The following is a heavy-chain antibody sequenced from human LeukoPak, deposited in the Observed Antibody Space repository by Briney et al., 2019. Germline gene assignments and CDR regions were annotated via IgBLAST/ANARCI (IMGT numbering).Heavy chain of an antibody. CDR2: IWYDGSSK. CDR3: ARDFELSH. V-gene: IGHV3-33*01. CDR1: GXTFSSCG. D-gene: IGHD3-16*02. Sequence: PGGSLRLSCAASGXTFSSCGMHWVRQAPGKGLEWVVLIWYDGSSKHYADSVRGRFTISRDNSKNTLYLQMNSLRAEDTAVYYCARDFELSHWGQGTLVTVSS. J-gene: IGHJ4*02.